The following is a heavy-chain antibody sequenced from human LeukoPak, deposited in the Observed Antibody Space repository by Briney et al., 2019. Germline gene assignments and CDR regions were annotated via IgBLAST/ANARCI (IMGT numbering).Heavy chain of an antibody. CDR1: GYSFTSYW. CDR2: IYPGDSDT. CDR3: ARQKSDTSGYSWSNEAFDI. J-gene: IGHJ3*02. Sequence: GESLKISCKGSGYSFTSYWIGWVRQMPGKGLEWMGIIYPGDSDTRHSPSFQGQVTISADKSISTAYLQWSSLKASDTAMYYCARQKSDTSGYSWSNEAFDIWGQGTMVTVSS. D-gene: IGHD3-22*01. V-gene: IGHV5-51*01.